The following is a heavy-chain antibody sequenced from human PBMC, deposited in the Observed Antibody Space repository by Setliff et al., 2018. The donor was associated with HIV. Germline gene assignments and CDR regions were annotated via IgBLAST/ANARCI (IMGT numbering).Heavy chain of an antibody. Sequence: PSETLSLTCTVSGGSISSYYWSWIRQPAGKGLEWIGRFYTSGSTNYNPSLKSRVTMSVDTSKNQFSLKVRYVTAADTAIYYCAREIWGQVAHVPYGMDVWVQGTTVTVSS. CDR3: AREIWGQVAHVPYGMDV. CDR1: GGSISSYY. CDR2: FYTSGST. D-gene: IGHD5-12*01. J-gene: IGHJ6*02. V-gene: IGHV4-4*07.